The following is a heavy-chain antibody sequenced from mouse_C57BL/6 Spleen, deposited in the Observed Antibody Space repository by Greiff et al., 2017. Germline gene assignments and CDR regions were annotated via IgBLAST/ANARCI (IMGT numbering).Heavy chain of an antibody. CDR1: GYTFTSYW. CDR2: IYPGNSDT. CDR3: TITTVGDWYFDV. V-gene: IGHV1-5*01. J-gene: IGHJ1*03. D-gene: IGHD1-1*01. Sequence: VQLQQSGTVLARPGASVKMSCKTSGYTFTSYWMHWVKQRPGQGLEWIGAIYPGNSDTSYNQKFKGKAKLTAVTSASTAYMELSSLTNEDSAVYYCTITTVGDWYFDVWGTGTTVTVSS.